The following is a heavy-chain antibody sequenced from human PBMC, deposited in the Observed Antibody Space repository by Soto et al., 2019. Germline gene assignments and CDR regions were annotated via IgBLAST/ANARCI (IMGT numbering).Heavy chain of an antibody. Sequence: GASVKVSCKASGGTFSSYAISWVRQAPGQGLEWMGGIIPIFGTANYAQKFQGRVTITADKSTSTAYMELSSLRSEDTAVYYCASREGLDWLLFGYFDYWGQGTLVTVSS. V-gene: IGHV1-69*06. CDR1: GGTFSSYA. D-gene: IGHD3-9*01. J-gene: IGHJ4*02. CDR3: ASREGLDWLLFGYFDY. CDR2: IIPIFGTA.